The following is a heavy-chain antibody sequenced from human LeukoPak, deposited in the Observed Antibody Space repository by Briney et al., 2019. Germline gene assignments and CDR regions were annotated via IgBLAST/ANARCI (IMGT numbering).Heavy chain of an antibody. Sequence: ASVKVSCKASGYTFTGCYMHWVRQAPGQGLEWMGWMNPNSGNTGYAQKFQGRVTMTRNTSISTAYMELSSLRSEDTAVYYCARGRTAMVKLDYWGQGTLVTVSS. J-gene: IGHJ4*02. CDR2: MNPNSGNT. CDR3: ARGRTAMVKLDY. D-gene: IGHD5-18*01. CDR1: GYTFTGCY. V-gene: IGHV1-8*02.